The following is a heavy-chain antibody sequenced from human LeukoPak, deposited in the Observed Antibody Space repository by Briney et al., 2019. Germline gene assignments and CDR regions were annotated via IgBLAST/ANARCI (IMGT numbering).Heavy chain of an antibody. D-gene: IGHD3-10*01. CDR2: ISASGGST. CDR1: GFRFSNYA. J-gene: IGHJ5*02. V-gene: IGHV3-23*01. CDR3: VRDRGLGYFDP. Sequence: QTGRSLRLSCAASGFRFSNYAMSWVRQAPGECLEWVSAISASGGSTYYADSVKGRFTISRDNSKNTLYLQMNSLRAEDTAVYYCVRDRGLGYFDPWGQGTLVTVSS.